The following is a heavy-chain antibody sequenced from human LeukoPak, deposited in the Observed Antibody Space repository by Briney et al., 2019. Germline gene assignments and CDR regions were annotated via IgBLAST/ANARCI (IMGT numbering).Heavy chain of an antibody. D-gene: IGHD2-2*01. CDR2: INHSGST. CDR3: ARGPSGTLAFDI. J-gene: IGHJ3*02. V-gene: IGHV4-34*01. Sequence: PSETLSLTCAVYGGSFSGYYWSWIRQPPAKGPEWIGEINHSGSTNYNPSLKSRVTISVDTSKNQFSLKLSSVTAADTAVYYCARGPSGTLAFDIWGQGTMVTVSS. CDR1: GGSFSGYY.